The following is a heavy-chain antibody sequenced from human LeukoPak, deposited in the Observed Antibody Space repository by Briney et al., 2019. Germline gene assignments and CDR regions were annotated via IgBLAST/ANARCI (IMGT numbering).Heavy chain of an antibody. D-gene: IGHD3-10*01. V-gene: IGHV3-43*02. CDR2: ISGDGGRT. CDR1: GFTFDDYA. Sequence: GGSLRLSCAASGFTFDDYAMHWVRQALGKGLEWVSLISGDGGRTYYADSVKGRFTISRDNSKNSLYLQMNSLRTEDTALYYCAKDAREYCGSGTWFDPWGQGTLVIVSS. J-gene: IGHJ5*02. CDR3: AKDAREYCGSGTWFDP.